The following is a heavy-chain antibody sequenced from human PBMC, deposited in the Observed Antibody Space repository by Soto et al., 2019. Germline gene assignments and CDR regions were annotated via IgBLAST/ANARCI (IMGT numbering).Heavy chain of an antibody. V-gene: IGHV3-30*18. D-gene: IGHD1-26*01. Sequence: GGSLRLSCAASGFTFSSYGMHWVRQAPGKGLEWVAVISYDGSNKYYADSVKGRFTISRDNSKNTLYLQMNSLRAEDTAVYYCANSGSYSGTFDYWGQGTLVTVSS. CDR2: ISYDGSNK. CDR1: GFTFSSYG. J-gene: IGHJ4*02. CDR3: ANSGSYSGTFDY.